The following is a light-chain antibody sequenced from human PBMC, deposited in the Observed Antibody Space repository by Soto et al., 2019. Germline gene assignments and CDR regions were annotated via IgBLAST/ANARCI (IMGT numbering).Light chain of an antibody. V-gene: IGKV3-20*01. Sequence: EIVLTQSPGTLSLSPGERATLSCRASQSVTNSYLAWYQQKPGQAPRLLIYGASSRATGIPDRFSGSGSGTDFTLTISRLEPEDFAGYYCQQYGSSPSYTFGQGTKLEIK. J-gene: IGKJ2*01. CDR2: GAS. CDR3: QQYGSSPSYT. CDR1: QSVTNSY.